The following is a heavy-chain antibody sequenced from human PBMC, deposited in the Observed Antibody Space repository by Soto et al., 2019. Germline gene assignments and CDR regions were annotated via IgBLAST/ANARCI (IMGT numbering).Heavy chain of an antibody. CDR2: ISAYNGNT. D-gene: IGHD3-16*02. CDR3: ARVGLYDYVWGSYRFYFDY. V-gene: IGHV1-18*04. J-gene: IGHJ4*02. CDR1: GYTFTSYG. Sequence: ASVKVSCKPSGYTFTSYGISWVRQAPGQGLEWMGWISAYNGNTNYAQKLQGRVTMTTDTSTSTAYMELRSLRSDDTAVYYCARVGLYDYVWGSYRFYFDYWGQGTLVTVSS.